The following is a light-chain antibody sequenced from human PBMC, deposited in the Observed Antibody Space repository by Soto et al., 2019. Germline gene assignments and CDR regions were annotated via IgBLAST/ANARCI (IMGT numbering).Light chain of an antibody. J-gene: IGKJ3*01. CDR2: AAS. V-gene: IGKV1-27*01. Sequence: DIQMTQSPSSLSASVGDRVSITCRASQSISNYLAWCQRKPGRDPKLLIYAASTLQSGVPSRFSGSGSGTDFTLTISSLQPEDVATYYWQTYNSAPRTFGPGTKVDIK. CDR1: QSISNY. CDR3: QTYNSAPRT.